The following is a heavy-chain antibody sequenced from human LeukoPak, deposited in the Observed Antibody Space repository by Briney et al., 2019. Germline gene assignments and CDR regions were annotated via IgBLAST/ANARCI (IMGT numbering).Heavy chain of an antibody. D-gene: IGHD4-17*01. J-gene: IGHJ4*02. CDR2: MNPNSGNT. Sequence: ASVKVSYKASGYTFTSYDINWVRQATGQGLEWMGWMNPNSGNTGYAQKFQGRVTMTRDTSISTAYMELSRLRSDDTAVYYCARAPGGDYTTVSYWGQGSLVTVSS. CDR3: ARAPGGDYTTVSY. V-gene: IGHV1-8*02. CDR1: GYTFTSYD.